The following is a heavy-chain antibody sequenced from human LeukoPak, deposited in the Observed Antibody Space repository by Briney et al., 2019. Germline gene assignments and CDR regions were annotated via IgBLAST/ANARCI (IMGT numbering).Heavy chain of an antibody. Sequence: PGGSLRLSCAASGFTFSSYSMNWVRQAPGKGLEWVSSISSSSSYIYYADSVKGRFTISRDNAKNSLYLQMNSLRAEDTAVYYCARVLLSKWLFDAFDIWGQGTMVTVSS. CDR3: ARVLLSKWLFDAFDI. CDR2: ISSSSSYI. D-gene: IGHD3-22*01. V-gene: IGHV3-21*04. J-gene: IGHJ3*02. CDR1: GFTFSSYS.